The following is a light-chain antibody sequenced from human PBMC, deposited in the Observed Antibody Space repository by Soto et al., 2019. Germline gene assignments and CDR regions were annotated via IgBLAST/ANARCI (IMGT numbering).Light chain of an antibody. V-gene: IGKV3-15*01. CDR2: DAS. CDR1: HNIRSS. J-gene: IGKJ2*01. Sequence: EVGITNSPAPLSASPGERVTLSCRASHNIRSSLAWYQQRPGQAPRLLIYDASTRATGIPPRFSGGGSGTEFTVTISSLQSEDFAIYYCQQYDIWPPYTFGQGTNVEIK. CDR3: QQYDIWPPYT.